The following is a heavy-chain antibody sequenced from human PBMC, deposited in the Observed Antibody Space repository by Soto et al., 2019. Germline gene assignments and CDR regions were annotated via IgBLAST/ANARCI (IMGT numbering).Heavy chain of an antibody. J-gene: IGHJ4*02. CDR3: ARHRGIAVVGTDF. D-gene: IGHD6-19*01. CDR1: DGSMSSRSYY. CDR2: ISYIGST. Sequence: SETLSLTCSVSDGSMSSRSYYWGRMRQPPGKGLEWIASISYIGSTYHNPSLKSRVTISIDMSKNQFSLNLRSVTAADTAVYYCARHRGIAVVGTDFWGQGTLVTVSS. V-gene: IGHV4-39*01.